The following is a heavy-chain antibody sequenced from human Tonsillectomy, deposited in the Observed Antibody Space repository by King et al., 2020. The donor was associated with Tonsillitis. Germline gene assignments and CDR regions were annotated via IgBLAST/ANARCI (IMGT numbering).Heavy chain of an antibody. J-gene: IGHJ6*02. CDR3: AKGHDKDV. V-gene: IGHV4-39*07. Sequence: QLQESGPGLVKPSETLSLTCTVSGDSVSSSFYYWGWLRQPPGKGLEWIATNYYSGSTYYNPSLKSRHNISIDTPKNPFYLRLSSVTAADTAVYYCAKGHDKDVWGQGTTVTVSS. CDR1: GDSVSSSFYY. CDR2: NYYSGST.